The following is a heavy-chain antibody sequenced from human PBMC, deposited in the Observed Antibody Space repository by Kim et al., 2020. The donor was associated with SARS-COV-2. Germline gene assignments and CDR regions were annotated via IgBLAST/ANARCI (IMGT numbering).Heavy chain of an antibody. CDR2: NGNT. CDR3: IAARPNY. V-gene: IGHV1-18*01. D-gene: IGHD6-6*01. J-gene: IGHJ4*02. Sequence: NGNTNYAQKLQGRVTMTTDTSTSTAYMELRSLRSDDTAVYYCIAARPNYWGQGTLVTVSS.